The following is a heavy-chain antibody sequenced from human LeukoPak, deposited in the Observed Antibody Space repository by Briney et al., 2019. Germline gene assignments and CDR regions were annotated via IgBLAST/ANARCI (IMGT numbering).Heavy chain of an antibody. V-gene: IGHV3-74*01. CDR3: ARGVGSSWLERYYFDY. Sequence: GGSLRLSCAASGFTFSSYWMHWVRQAPGKGLVWVSRINSDGSNRIYADSVKGRFTISRDNAKNTLYLQMNSLRAEDTAVYYCARGVGSSWLERYYFDYWGQGTLVTVSS. CDR2: INSDGSNR. CDR1: GFTFSSYW. J-gene: IGHJ4*02. D-gene: IGHD6-13*01.